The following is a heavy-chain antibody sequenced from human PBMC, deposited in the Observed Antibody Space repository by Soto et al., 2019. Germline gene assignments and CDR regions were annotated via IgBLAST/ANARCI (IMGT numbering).Heavy chain of an antibody. CDR1: GYTFTSYG. CDR3: AKGGVDSSGYFPPPDFDY. CDR2: ISAYNGNT. J-gene: IGHJ4*02. D-gene: IGHD3-22*01. V-gene: IGHV1-18*04. Sequence: QVQLVQSGAEVKKPGASVKVSCKASGYTFTSYGISWVRQAPGQGLEWMGWISAYNGNTNYAQKLQGRVTMTTDPSKGTAYMGRRSLRSDGTAVYFCAKGGVDSSGYFPPPDFDYWGQGTLVTVSS.